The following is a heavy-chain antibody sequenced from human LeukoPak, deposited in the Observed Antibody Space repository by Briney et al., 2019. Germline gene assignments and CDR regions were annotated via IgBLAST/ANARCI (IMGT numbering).Heavy chain of an antibody. V-gene: IGHV3-53*01. D-gene: IGHD5-12*01. CDR2: IYSGGGT. J-gene: IGHJ4*02. CDR1: GFTVSSNS. CDR3: ARDGGLRYRFDY. Sequence: PGGSLRLSCAASGFTVSSNSLSWVRQGPGKGLEWVSLIYSGGGTYYADYVKGRFTITRDNSKTTLYLQMNSLRVEDTAVYYCARDGGLRYRFDYWGQGTLVTVSS.